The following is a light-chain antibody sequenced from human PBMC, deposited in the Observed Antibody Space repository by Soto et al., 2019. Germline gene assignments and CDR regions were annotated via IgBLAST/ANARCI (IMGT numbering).Light chain of an antibody. CDR3: QQSYNIPLT. V-gene: IGKV1-39*01. CDR1: QTINSY. Sequence: DIQMTQSPSSLFASVGDRVTITCRASQTINSYLNWYQQKPGQAPKLLIYVASSLQNGVPSRFRGSGSGTDFTLSISSLEPEDFATYYCQQSYNIPLTFGPGTKLDFK. J-gene: IGKJ3*01. CDR2: VAS.